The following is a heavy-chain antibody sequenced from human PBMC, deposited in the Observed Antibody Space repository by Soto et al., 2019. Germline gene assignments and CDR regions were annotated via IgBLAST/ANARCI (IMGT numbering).Heavy chain of an antibody. CDR1: GFTFSSYA. CDR2: ISYDGSNE. D-gene: IGHD3-10*01. V-gene: IGHV3-30*18. Sequence: GGSLRLSCAAAGFTFSSYALHWVRQAPGKGLEWVGVISYDGSNEYYTDSVKGRFIISRDNSKNTLFLQMNSLRAEDTAIYYCAKKVNSGSGSQYFDYWGQGTLVTVSS. CDR3: AKKVNSGSGSQYFDY. J-gene: IGHJ4*02.